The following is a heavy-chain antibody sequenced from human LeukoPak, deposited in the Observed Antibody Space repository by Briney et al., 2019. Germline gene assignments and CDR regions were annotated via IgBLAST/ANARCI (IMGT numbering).Heavy chain of an antibody. V-gene: IGHV3-73*01. D-gene: IGHD5-12*01. J-gene: IGHJ6*03. CDR1: GFTFSGSA. CDR3: TRQSYSGYDPNYYYYYMDV. Sequence: PGGSLRLSCAASGFTFSGSAMHWVRQASGKGREWVGRIRSNANSYATAYAASVKGRFTISRDDSKNTAYLQMNSLKTEDTAVYYCTRQSYSGYDPNYYYYYMDVWGKGTTVTISS. CDR2: IRSNANSYAT.